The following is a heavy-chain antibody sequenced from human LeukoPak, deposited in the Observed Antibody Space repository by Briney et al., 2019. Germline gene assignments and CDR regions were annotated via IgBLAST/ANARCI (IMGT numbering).Heavy chain of an antibody. CDR2: IYHSAST. CDR3: ARVYCSGGTCYSFDY. J-gene: IGHJ4*02. D-gene: IGHD2-15*01. V-gene: IGHV4-30-2*01. CDR1: GGSISSGGYS. Sequence: SQTLSLTCAVSGGSISSGGYSWSWIRQPPGKGLEWIGYIYHSASTYYNPSLKSRVTISVDRSKNQFSLKLSSVTAADTAVYYCARVYCSGGTCYSFDYWGQGTLVTVSS.